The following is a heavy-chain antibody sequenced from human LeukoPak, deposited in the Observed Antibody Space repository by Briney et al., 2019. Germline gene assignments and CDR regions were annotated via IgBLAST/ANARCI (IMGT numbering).Heavy chain of an antibody. CDR2: IYPGDSDT. CDR3: ARQSGYSYGYYVY. CDR1: GYTFTSYD. V-gene: IGHV5-51*01. Sequence: KVSCKASGYTFTSYDINWVRQATGQGLEWMGIIYPGDSDTRYSPSFQGQVTFSADKSISTAYLQWSSLKASDTAMCYCARQSGYSYGYYVYWGRGTLVTVSS. J-gene: IGHJ4*02. D-gene: IGHD5-18*01.